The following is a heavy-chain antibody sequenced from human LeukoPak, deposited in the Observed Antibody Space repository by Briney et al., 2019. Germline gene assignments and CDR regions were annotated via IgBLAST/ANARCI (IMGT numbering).Heavy chain of an antibody. Sequence: GGSLRLSCAASGITLSNYGMSWVRQAPGKGLEWVAGISGSGGSTNYADSVKGRFTVSRDNPKNTLYLQMNSLRAEDTAVYFCAKRGVVIRVILVGFHKEAYYFDSWGQGALVTVSS. V-gene: IGHV3-23*01. D-gene: IGHD3-22*01. CDR2: ISGSGGST. CDR1: GITLSNYG. J-gene: IGHJ4*02. CDR3: AKRGVVIRVILVGFHKEAYYFDS.